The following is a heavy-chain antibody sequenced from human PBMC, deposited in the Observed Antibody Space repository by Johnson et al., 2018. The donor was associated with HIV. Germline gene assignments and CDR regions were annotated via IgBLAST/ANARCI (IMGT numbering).Heavy chain of an antibody. V-gene: IGHV3-20*04. CDR3: ARDHLSSRGAFDI. CDR1: GFTFDDYG. Sequence: MQLVESGGGLVQPGRSLRLSCAASGFTFDDYGMSWVRQAPGKGLEWVSGINWNGGSTGYADSVKGRFTISRDNAKNSLYLQMNSLRAEDTALYYCARDHLSSRGAFDIWGQGTMVTVSS. CDR2: INWNGGST. J-gene: IGHJ3*02. D-gene: IGHD6-13*01.